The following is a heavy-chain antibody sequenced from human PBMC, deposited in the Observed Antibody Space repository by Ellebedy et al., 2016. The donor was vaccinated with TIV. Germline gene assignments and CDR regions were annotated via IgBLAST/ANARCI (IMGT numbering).Heavy chain of an antibody. CDR3: ARVVRVQTFYFDF. V-gene: IGHV4-61*03. CDR2: IYLNGDT. Sequence: SETLSLTXAVSGGSVNTYDYFWSWIRQSPGKGLEWLGYIYLNGDTNYNPSLGRRVTISIDTSNNLFSLRLSSVTATDTALYYCARVVRVQTFYFDFWGRGTMVTVSS. J-gene: IGHJ4*02. D-gene: IGHD3-10*01. CDR1: GGSVNTYDYF.